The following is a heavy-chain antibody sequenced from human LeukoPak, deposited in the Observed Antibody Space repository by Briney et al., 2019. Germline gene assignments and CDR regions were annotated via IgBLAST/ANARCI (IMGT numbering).Heavy chain of an antibody. J-gene: IGHJ4*02. CDR2: IYPGESDT. Sequence: GESLKISRKSSEYSFTSYCIGWVRQIPGKGLEWVESIYPGESDTRYSPSFQGQVTISADKSISTAYLQWSSLKASDTAMYYCARQIGGTTGTAPDYWGQGTLVTVSS. CDR3: ARQIGGTTGTAPDY. D-gene: IGHD1-1*01. CDR1: EYSFTSYC. V-gene: IGHV5-51*01.